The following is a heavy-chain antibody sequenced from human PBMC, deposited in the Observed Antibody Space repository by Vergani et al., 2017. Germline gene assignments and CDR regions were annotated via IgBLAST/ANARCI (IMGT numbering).Heavy chain of an antibody. Sequence: QVQLQESGPGLVKPSETLSLTCSVSGNSISNDYYWVWIRQPPGKGLEWIGSMYHSGSTYYNPSLKSRVIMSVDTSKNQCSLKLSYVTAADTAVYFCARDTYYYGLDVWGIGTTVTVS. J-gene: IGHJ6*04. V-gene: IGHV4-38-2*02. CDR1: GNSISNDYY. CDR2: MYHSGST. CDR3: ARDTYYYGLDV.